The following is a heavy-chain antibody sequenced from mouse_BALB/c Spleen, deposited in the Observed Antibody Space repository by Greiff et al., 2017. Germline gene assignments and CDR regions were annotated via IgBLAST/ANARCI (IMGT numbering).Heavy chain of an antibody. Sequence: DVQLQESGAGLVQPGGSLKLSCAASGFTFSSYGMSWVRQTPDKRLELVATINSNSGSTYYPDSVKGRFTISRDNAKNTLYLQMSSLKSEDTAMYYCARYGGYDYAWFAYWGQGTLVTVSA. V-gene: IGHV5-6-3*01. CDR1: GFTFSSYG. J-gene: IGHJ3*01. D-gene: IGHD2-4*01. CDR3: ARYGGYDYAWFAY. CDR2: INSNSGST.